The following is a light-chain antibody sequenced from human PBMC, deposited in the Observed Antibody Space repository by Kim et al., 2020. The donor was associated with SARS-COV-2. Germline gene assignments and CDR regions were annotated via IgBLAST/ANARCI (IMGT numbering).Light chain of an antibody. CDR2: LGS. CDR1: QSLLHSNGFNY. J-gene: IGKJ4*01. CDR3: LQTLQTPLT. Sequence: PPSISCSSSQSLLHSNGFNYLDWYLQKPGQSPQLLIYLGSNRASGVPDRFSGSGSGTDFTLKITRVEAEDVGIYYCLQTLQTPLTFGGGTKLEI. V-gene: IGKV2-28*01.